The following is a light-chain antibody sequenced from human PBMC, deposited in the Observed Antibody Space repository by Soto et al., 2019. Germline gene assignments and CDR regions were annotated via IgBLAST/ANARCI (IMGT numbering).Light chain of an antibody. CDR1: QSISSY. CDR3: QQSYSTPIS. Sequence: DIQMTQSPSSLSASVGDRVTITCRASQSISSYLNWYQQKPGKAPKLLIYAASSLQSGVQSRFSVGGSGTDFTVTISSLQLEEFATYYFQQSYSTPISFGQGTRLEI. CDR2: AAS. J-gene: IGKJ5*01. V-gene: IGKV1-39*01.